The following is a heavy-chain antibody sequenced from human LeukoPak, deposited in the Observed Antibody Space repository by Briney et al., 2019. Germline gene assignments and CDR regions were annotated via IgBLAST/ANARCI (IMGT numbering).Heavy chain of an antibody. V-gene: IGHV4-31*02. D-gene: IGHD6-13*01. CDR1: GFTFSDYS. Sequence: LRLSCAASGFTFSDYSMNWVRQHPGKGLEWIGYIYYSGSTYYNPSLKSRVTISVDTSKNQFSLKLSSVTAADTAVYYCAREGIAAAAGYYYYYGMDVWGQGTTVTVSS. CDR2: IYYSGST. J-gene: IGHJ6*02. CDR3: AREGIAAAAGYYYYYGMDV.